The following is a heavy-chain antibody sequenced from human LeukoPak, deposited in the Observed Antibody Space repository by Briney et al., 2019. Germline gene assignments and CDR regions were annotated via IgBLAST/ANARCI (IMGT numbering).Heavy chain of an antibody. V-gene: IGHV4-39*01. J-gene: IGHJ1*01. D-gene: IGHD2-15*01. CDR1: AGSISSSSYY. CDR2: IYYSGST. CDR3: ARHPYCSGGSCYQRAFQH. Sequence: SETLSLTCTVSAGSISSSSYYWGWIRQPPGKGLEWIGSIYYSGSTYYNPSLKSRVTISVDTSKNQFSLKLSSVTAADTAVYYCARHPYCSGGSCYQRAFQHWGQGTLVTVSS.